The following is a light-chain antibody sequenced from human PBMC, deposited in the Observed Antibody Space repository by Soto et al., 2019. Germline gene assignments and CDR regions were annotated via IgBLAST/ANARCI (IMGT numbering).Light chain of an antibody. CDR2: GAS. CDR1: QSVSSS. J-gene: IGKJ5*01. V-gene: IGKV3-20*01. CDR3: LHYGSSPIT. Sequence: EIVLTQSPGTLSLSPGERATLSCRASQSVSSSLAWYQQKTGQAPRLLIFGASNRATGIPDRFSGSGSGTDFTLTISRLEPEDFAVYYCLHYGSSPITFGQGTRLEIK.